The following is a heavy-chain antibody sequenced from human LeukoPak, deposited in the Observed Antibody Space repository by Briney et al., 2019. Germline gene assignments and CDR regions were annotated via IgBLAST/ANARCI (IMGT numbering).Heavy chain of an antibody. Sequence: GGSLRLSCAASGFTFSDYYMSWIRQAPGKGLEWVSYISSSGTTIYYTDSVKGRFTISRDNAKNSLYLRMNSLRTEDTAVYYCARESRVANYDFWSGYPNWFDPWGQGTLVTVSS. CDR3: ARESRVANYDFWSGYPNWFDP. CDR2: ISSSGTTI. V-gene: IGHV3-11*04. D-gene: IGHD3-3*01. CDR1: GFTFSDYY. J-gene: IGHJ5*02.